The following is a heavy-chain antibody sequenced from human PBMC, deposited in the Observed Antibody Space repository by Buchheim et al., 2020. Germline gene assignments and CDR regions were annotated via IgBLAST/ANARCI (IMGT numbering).Heavy chain of an antibody. CDR1: GGSISSGDYC. CDR2: IYYSGST. J-gene: IGHJ2*01. CDR3: ARDRLFGVVVPAAMPRYWYFDL. V-gene: IGHV4-30-4*01. D-gene: IGHD2-2*01. Sequence: QVQLQESGPGLVKPSQTLSLTCTVSGGSISSGDYCWSWIRQPPGKGLEWIGYIYYSGSTYYNPSLKSRVTISVDTSKNQFSLKLSSVTAADTAVYYCARDRLFGVVVPAAMPRYWYFDLWGRGTL.